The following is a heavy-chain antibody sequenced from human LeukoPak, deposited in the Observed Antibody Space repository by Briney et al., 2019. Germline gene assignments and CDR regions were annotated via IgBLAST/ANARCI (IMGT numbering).Heavy chain of an antibody. CDR3: VRTHCSRTGCNDLAY. D-gene: IGHD2-2*01. V-gene: IGHV1-2*02. CDR1: GYTFTDYY. CDR2: IYPNTGGT. J-gene: IGHJ4*02. Sequence: ASVMVSCKASGYTFTDYYMHWVRRAPGQGLEWMGWIYPNTGGTTFAQKFQGRVTMTRDTSISTAYMELSRLTSDDTAVYYCVRTHCSRTGCNDLAYWGQGTLVTVSS.